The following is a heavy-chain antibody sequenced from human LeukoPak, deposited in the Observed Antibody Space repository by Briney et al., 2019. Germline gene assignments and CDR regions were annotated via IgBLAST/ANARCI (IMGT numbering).Heavy chain of an antibody. V-gene: IGHV1-18*01. D-gene: IGHD1-26*01. CDR3: ARAVSGSLYGDFDF. J-gene: IGHJ4*02. Sequence: ASVKVSCKASGYNFVFFGVSWVRQAPGQGLEWMGWINSHSGNTNYAERLQGRVTMTTDTSTSTSYMELRSLRSDDTAVCYCARAVSGSLYGDFDFWGQGTLVTVSS. CDR2: INSHSGNT. CDR1: GYNFVFFG.